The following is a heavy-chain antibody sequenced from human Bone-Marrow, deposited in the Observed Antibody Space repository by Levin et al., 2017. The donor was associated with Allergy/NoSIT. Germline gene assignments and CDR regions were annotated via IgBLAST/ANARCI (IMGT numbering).Heavy chain of an antibody. Sequence: ASVKVSCKASGYTFTDQHIHWVRQAPGQGPEWMGRIDPKSGGTAFAREFQGRVTMTRDTSITTAYMELSRLRSDDTAVYYCTSDGDAFIVWGQGTMVTVSS. CDR2: IDPKSGGT. CDR3: TSDGDAFIV. J-gene: IGHJ3*01. CDR1: GYTFTDQH. V-gene: IGHV1-2*06.